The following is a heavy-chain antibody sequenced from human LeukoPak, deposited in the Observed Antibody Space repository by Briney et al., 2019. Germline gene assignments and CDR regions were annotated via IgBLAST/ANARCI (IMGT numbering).Heavy chain of an antibody. CDR3: AKDYRHYYDSSGYYYYYYYGMDV. V-gene: IGHV3-23*01. CDR1: GFTFSSYA. Sequence: GGSLRLSCAASGFTFSSYAMSWVRQAPGEGLEWVSAISGSGGSTYYADSVKGRFTISRDNSKNTLYLQMNSLRAEDTAVYYCAKDYRHYYDSSGYYYYYYYGMDVWGQGTTVTVSS. J-gene: IGHJ6*02. D-gene: IGHD3-22*01. CDR2: ISGSGGST.